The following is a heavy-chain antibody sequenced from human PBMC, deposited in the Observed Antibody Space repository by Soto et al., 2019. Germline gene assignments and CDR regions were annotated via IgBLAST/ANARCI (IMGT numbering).Heavy chain of an antibody. CDR1: GFTFSSYA. D-gene: IGHD3-22*01. CDR3: AKYAQYYDGSGYYFDL. CDR2: ISYDGSNK. Sequence: ESGGGVVQPGRSLRLSCAASGFTFSSYAMHWVRQAPGKGLEGVAVISYDGSNKYYADSVKGRFTITRDNSKTTLYLQINMLGAEDTAVYYCAKYAQYYDGSGYYFDLWRQGPLVTVSS. V-gene: IGHV3-30*18. J-gene: IGHJ4*02.